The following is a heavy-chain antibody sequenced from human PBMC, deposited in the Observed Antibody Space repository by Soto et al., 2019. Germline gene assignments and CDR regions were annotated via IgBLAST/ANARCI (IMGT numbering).Heavy chain of an antibody. Sequence: TLSLTCTVSGGSISSSSYYWGWIRQPPGKGLEWIGSIYYSGSTYYNPSLKSRVTISVDTSKNQFSLKLSSVTAADTAVYYCARHLKGGWQSLYYFDYWGQGTLVTVSS. V-gene: IGHV4-39*01. CDR1: GGSISSSSYY. D-gene: IGHD6-19*01. CDR3: ARHLKGGWQSLYYFDY. J-gene: IGHJ4*02. CDR2: IYYSGST.